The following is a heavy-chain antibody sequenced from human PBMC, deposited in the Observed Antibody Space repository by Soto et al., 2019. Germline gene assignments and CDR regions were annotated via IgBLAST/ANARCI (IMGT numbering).Heavy chain of an antibody. J-gene: IGHJ5*02. CDR2: IWYDGSNK. D-gene: IGHD6-19*01. V-gene: IGHV3-33*01. CDR3: ARDILAVAGTEHHNWFDP. Sequence: PGGSLRLSCAASGFTFSSYGMHWFRQAPGKGLEWVAVIWYDGSNKYYADSVKGRFTISRDNSKNTLYLQMNSLRAEDTAVYYCARDILAVAGTEHHNWFDPWGQGTLVTVSS. CDR1: GFTFSSYG.